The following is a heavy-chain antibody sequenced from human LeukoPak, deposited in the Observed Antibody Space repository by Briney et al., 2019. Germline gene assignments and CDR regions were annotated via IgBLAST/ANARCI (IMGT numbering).Heavy chain of an antibody. J-gene: IGHJ4*02. CDR2: TYYSGST. CDR1: GGSISSGGYY. CDR3: ARSLGTLAKPQDYFDY. V-gene: IGHV4-31*03. Sequence: SQTLSLTCTVSGGSISSGGYYWSWIRQHPGKGLEWIGYTYYSGSTYYNPSLKSRVTISVDTSKNQFSLKLSSVTAADTAVYYCARSLGTLAKPQDYFDYWGQGTLVTVSS. D-gene: IGHD1-1*01.